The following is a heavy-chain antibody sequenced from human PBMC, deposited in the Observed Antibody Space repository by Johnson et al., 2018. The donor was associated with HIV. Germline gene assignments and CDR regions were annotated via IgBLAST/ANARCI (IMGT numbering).Heavy chain of an antibody. D-gene: IGHD1-26*01. J-gene: IGHJ3*02. CDR1: GFTFGSYA. V-gene: IGHV3-30-3*01. CDR3: ARGRGELLGGAFDI. Sequence: QVQLVESGGGVVQPGRSLRLSCAASGFTFGSYAMHWVRQAPGKGLEWVSVISFAGDNKSYADSVKGRFTISRDNSKNTLYLQMNSLRPEDAGVYYCARGRGELLGGAFDIWGQGTMVTVSS. CDR2: ISFAGDNK.